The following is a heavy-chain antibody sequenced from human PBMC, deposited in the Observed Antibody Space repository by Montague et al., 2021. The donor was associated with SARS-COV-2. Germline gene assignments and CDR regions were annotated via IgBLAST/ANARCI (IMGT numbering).Heavy chain of an antibody. D-gene: IGHD1-1*01. CDR2: IHHTGRT. Sequence: SETLSLTCAVSGASVRSVTWWSWVRQPPGRGLEWIAEIHHTGRTNFNPSTMKRVSISLDDSKNQLSLTLISVTAADTAIYYCAIHPVFPQLYPWGQGTLVSVSS. CDR1: GASVRSVTW. J-gene: IGHJ5*02. CDR3: AIHPVFPQLYP. V-gene: IGHV4-4*02.